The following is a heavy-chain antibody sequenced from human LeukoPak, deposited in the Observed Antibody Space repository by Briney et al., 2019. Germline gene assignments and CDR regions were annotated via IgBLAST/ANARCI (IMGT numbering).Heavy chain of an antibody. D-gene: IGHD3-22*01. Sequence: GGSLRLSCAASGFTFSSYEMHWVRQAPGKGLEWVAFIRYDGSNKYYADSAKGRFTISRDNSKNTLYLQMNSLRAEDTAVYYCAKSMGLRITMKSPGYWGQGALVSVSS. CDR1: GFTFSSYE. CDR3: AKSMGLRITMKSPGY. CDR2: IRYDGSNK. V-gene: IGHV3-30*02. J-gene: IGHJ4*02.